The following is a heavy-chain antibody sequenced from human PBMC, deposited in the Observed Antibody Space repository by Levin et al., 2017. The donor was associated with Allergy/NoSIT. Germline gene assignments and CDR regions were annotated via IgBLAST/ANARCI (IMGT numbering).Heavy chain of an antibody. Sequence: GGSLRLSCAASGFTFSSYAMHWVRQAPGKGLEYVSAISSNGGSTYYANSVKGRFTISRDNSKNTLYLQMGSLRAEDMAVYYCARDGAYYDFWSGYLDAYYYYYGMDVWGQGTTVTVSS. D-gene: IGHD3-3*01. J-gene: IGHJ6*02. CDR3: ARDGAYYDFWSGYLDAYYYYYGMDV. V-gene: IGHV3-64*01. CDR2: ISSNGGST. CDR1: GFTFSSYA.